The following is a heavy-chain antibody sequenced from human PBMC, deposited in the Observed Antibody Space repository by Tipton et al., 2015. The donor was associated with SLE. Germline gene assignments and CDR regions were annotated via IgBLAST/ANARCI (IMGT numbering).Heavy chain of an antibody. Sequence: GSLRLSCAASGFTFSSYSMNWVRQAPGRGLEWVSSISSSSSYIYYADSVKGRFTISRDNADKSLSLHMNSLRAEDTALYYCTRGTGSRHYYSMDVWGSGTTVTVSS. CDR3: TRGTGSRHYYSMDV. CDR2: ISSSSSYI. CDR1: GFTFSSYS. V-gene: IGHV3-21*01. J-gene: IGHJ6*03.